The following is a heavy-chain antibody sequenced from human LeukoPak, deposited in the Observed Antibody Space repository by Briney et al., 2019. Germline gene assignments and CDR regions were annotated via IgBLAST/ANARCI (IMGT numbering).Heavy chain of an antibody. CDR3: ARDRDLSGYYYVGSDY. CDR2: IIPIFGTA. J-gene: IGHJ4*02. D-gene: IGHD3-22*01. CDR1: GGTFSSYA. Sequence: SVKVSCKASGGTFSSYAISWVRQAPGQGLEWMGGIIPIFGTANYAQKFQGRVTITADESTSTAYMELSSLRSEDTAVYYCARDRDLSGYYYVGSDYWGQGTLVTVSS. V-gene: IGHV1-69*13.